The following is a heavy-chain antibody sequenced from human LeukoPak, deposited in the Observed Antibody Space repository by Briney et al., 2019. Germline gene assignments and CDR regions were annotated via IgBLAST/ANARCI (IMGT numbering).Heavy chain of an antibody. Sequence: PSETLSLTCTVSRGSLSSYYWSGIRQPPGRGLERVGYIYYSGSTNYNPPPKSRVTISVDTSKNQFSLKLSSVTAADTAVYYCARRRGATGYYDILTGYYNSFDYWGQGTLATVSS. J-gene: IGHJ4*02. D-gene: IGHD3-9*01. CDR1: RGSLSSYY. CDR3: ARRRGATGYYDILTGYYNSFDY. CDR2: IYYSGST. V-gene: IGHV4-59*08.